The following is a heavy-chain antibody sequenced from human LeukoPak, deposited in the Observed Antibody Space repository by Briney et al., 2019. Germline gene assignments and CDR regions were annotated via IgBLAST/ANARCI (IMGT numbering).Heavy chain of an antibody. CDR2: MSGSGGST. V-gene: IGHV3-23*01. CDR1: GFTFSSYG. J-gene: IGHJ5*02. CDR3: AKEIRAPAGLFEP. D-gene: IGHD6-19*01. Sequence: VGSLRLSCAASGFTFSSYGMSWVRQAPGKGLEWGSAMSGSGGSTYYADSVKGRFTISRDNSKNTLYLQMNSLRAEDTAVYYCAKEIRAPAGLFEPWGQGTLVTVSS.